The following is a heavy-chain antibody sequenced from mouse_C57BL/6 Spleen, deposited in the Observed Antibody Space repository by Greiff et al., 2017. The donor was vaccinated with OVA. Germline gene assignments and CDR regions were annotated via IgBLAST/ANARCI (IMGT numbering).Heavy chain of an antibody. CDR1: GYTFTSYW. Sequence: QVHVKQPGAELVKPGASVKVSCKASGYTFTSYWMHWVKQRPGQGLEWIGRIHPSDSDTNYNQKFKGKATLTVDKSSSTAYMQLSSLTSEDSAVYYCEIFIPRPSGFAYWGQGTLVTVSA. D-gene: IGHD1-1*01. CDR2: IHPSDSDT. J-gene: IGHJ3*01. CDR3: EIFIPRPSGFAY. V-gene: IGHV1-74*01.